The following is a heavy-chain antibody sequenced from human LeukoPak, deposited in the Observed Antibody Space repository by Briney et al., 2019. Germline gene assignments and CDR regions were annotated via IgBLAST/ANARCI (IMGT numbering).Heavy chain of an antibody. CDR2: IIPIFGTA. Sequence: SVKVSCKASGGTFSSYAISWVRQAPGQGFEWMGGIIPIFGTANYAQKFQGRVTITADESTSTAYMELSSLRSEDTAVYYCARGEGVRFFEWLNWFDPWGQGTQVTVSS. D-gene: IGHD3-3*01. CDR3: ARGEGVRFFEWLNWFDP. J-gene: IGHJ5*02. CDR1: GGTFSSYA. V-gene: IGHV1-69*13.